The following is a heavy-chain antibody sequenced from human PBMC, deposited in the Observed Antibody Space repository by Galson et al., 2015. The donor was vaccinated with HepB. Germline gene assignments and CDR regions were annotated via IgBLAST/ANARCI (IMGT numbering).Heavy chain of an antibody. Sequence: SLRLSCAASGFAFSTYVMNWVRQAPGKGLEWVSGISVGGDNTYYADSVKGRFTISRDNPTNTLFLQMNSLRAEDTAVYYCATRRGCNDGICYGLGYWGQGALVTVSS. CDR1: GFAFSTYV. V-gene: IGHV3-23*01. CDR3: ATRRGCNDGICYGLGY. D-gene: IGHD2-15*01. J-gene: IGHJ4*02. CDR2: ISVGGDNT.